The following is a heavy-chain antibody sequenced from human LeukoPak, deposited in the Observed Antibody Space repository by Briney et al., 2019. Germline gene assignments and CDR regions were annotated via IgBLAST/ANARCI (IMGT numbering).Heavy chain of an antibody. CDR3: ATPHLRYYDSSGYYY. V-gene: IGHV1-69*05. J-gene: IGHJ4*02. Sequence: AASLKVSCKASGGTFSSYAISWVRQAPGQGLEWMGGIIPIFGTANYAQKFQGRVTITTDESTSTAYMELSSLRSEDTAVYYCATPHLRYYDSSGYYYWGQGTLVTVSS. CDR2: IIPIFGTA. D-gene: IGHD3-22*01. CDR1: GGTFSSYA.